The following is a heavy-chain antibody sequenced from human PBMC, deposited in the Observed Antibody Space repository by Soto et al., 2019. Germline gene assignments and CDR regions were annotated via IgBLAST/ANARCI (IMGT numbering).Heavy chain of an antibody. V-gene: IGHV1-69*05. D-gene: IGHD6-19*01. CDR2: IIPIFGKV. J-gene: IGHJ6*02. CDR3: AKGAVAGTPTSYYYYGMGV. Sequence: QVQLLQSGAEVKKPGSSVRVSCEASGGTFRTYAISWVRQAPGQGLEWMGEIIPIFGKVNYAQKFQGRVTITSEDSTTSRYMDLRSLTSEDTAVYYCAKGAVAGTPTSYYYYGMGVWGQGTTVTVS. CDR1: GGTFRTYA.